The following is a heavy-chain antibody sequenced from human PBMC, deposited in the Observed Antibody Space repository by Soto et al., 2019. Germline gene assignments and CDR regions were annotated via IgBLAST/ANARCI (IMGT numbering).Heavy chain of an antibody. Sequence: PGGSLRLSCAASGFTVSSNYMSWVRQAPGKGLEWVSVIYSGGSTYCADSVKGRFTISRDNSKNTLYLQMNSLRAEDTAVYYCARAHYDSSGYYPPGAFDIWGQGTMVTVSS. D-gene: IGHD3-22*01. CDR3: ARAHYDSSGYYPPGAFDI. CDR2: IYSGGST. V-gene: IGHV3-66*01. CDR1: GFTVSSNY. J-gene: IGHJ3*02.